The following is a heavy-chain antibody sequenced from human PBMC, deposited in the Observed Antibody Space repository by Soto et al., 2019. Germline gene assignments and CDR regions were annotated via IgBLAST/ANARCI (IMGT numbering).Heavy chain of an antibody. D-gene: IGHD3-3*01. CDR2: IYWDDDK. CDR3: AHRILRTVFGLVTTTAIYFDV. J-gene: IGHJ4*02. Sequence: QITLNESGPTVVKPAETLTLTCTFSGFSLTTSGVGVCWIRQSPGKAPEWLALIYWDDDKRYSASLKSRLTITKDTSKIQVVLTMASVDPADTATYYCAHRILRTVFGLVTTTAIYFDVWGQGTPVVVSS. CDR1: GFSLTTSGVG. V-gene: IGHV2-5*02.